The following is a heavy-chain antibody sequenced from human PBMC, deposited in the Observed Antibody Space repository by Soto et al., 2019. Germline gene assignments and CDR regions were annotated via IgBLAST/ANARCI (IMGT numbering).Heavy chain of an antibody. CDR2: INPNSGGT. CDR1: GYTFTGYY. CDR3: ARAGYPIPGFGELVSDYYYYYMDV. Sequence: ASVKVSCKASGYTFTGYYMHWVRQAPGQGLEWMGWINPNSGGTNYAQKFQGWVTMTRDTSISPAYMELSRLRSDDTAVYYCARAGYPIPGFGELVSDYYYYYMDVWGKGTTVTVSS. D-gene: IGHD3-10*01. J-gene: IGHJ6*03. V-gene: IGHV1-2*04.